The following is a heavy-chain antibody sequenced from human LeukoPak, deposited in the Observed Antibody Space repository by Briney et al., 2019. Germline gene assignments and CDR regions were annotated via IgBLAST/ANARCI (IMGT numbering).Heavy chain of an antibody. J-gene: IGHJ1*01. CDR3: AREVSGIAVAGTPLRYFQH. CDR2: IIPIFGTA. V-gene: IGHV1-69*13. D-gene: IGHD6-19*01. CDR1: GGTFSSYA. Sequence: SVKVSCKASGGTFSSYAISWVRQAPGQGLEWMGGIIPIFGTANYAQKFQGRVTITADESTSTAYMELSSLRSEDAAVYYCAREVSGIAVAGTPLRYFQHWGQGTLVTVSS.